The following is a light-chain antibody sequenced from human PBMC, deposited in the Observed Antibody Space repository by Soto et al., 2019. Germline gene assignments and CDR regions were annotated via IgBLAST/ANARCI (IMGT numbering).Light chain of an antibody. V-gene: IGKV3-15*01. Sequence: EIVMTQSPATLSVSPGERATLSCRASQSVSSNLAWYQQKPGQGPSLLIYGTSTRAGGVPARFSGSGSGTDFTLTISRLEPEDSAVYYCQQYASSPTFGQGTKVDIK. CDR2: GTS. J-gene: IGKJ1*01. CDR3: QQYASSPT. CDR1: QSVSSN.